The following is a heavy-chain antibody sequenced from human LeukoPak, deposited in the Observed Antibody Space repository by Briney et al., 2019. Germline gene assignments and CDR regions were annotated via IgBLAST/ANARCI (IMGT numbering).Heavy chain of an antibody. J-gene: IGHJ4*02. V-gene: IGHV1-24*01. CDR1: GYTLTELS. CDR3: ATGLINYYDSSGYPYYFDY. D-gene: IGHD3-22*01. CDR2: FDPEDGET. Sequence: ASVKVSCKVSGYTLTELSMHWVRQAPGKGREWMGGFDPEDGETIYAQKFQGRVTMTEDTSTDTAYMELSSLRSEDTAVYYCATGLINYYDSSGYPYYFDYWGQGTLVTVSS.